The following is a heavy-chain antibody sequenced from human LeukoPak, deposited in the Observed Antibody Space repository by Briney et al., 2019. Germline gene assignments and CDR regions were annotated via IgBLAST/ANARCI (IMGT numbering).Heavy chain of an antibody. J-gene: IGHJ4*02. CDR3: ARHLGKSFDY. CDR2: IYYSGST. CDR1: GGSFSGYY. V-gene: IGHV4-59*08. D-gene: IGHD4-23*01. Sequence: PSETLSLTCAVYGGSFSGYYWSWIRQPPGKGLEWIGYIYYSGSTNYNPSLKSRVTISVDTSKNQFSLKLSSVTAADTAVYYCARHLGKSFDYWGQGTLVTVSS.